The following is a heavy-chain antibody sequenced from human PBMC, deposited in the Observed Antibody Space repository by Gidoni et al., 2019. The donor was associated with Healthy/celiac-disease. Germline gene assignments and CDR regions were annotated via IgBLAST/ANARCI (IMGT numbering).Heavy chain of an antibody. CDR3: ARDSRRRGYSYPFIDDY. CDR1: GYTFTSYA. J-gene: IGHJ4*02. Sequence: QVQLVQSGAEVKKPGASVKVSCMASGYTFTSYAMHWVRQAPGQRLEWMGWINAGNGNTKYSQKFQGRVTITRDTSASTAYMELSSLRSEDTAVYYCARDSRRRGYSYPFIDDYWGQGTLVTVSS. D-gene: IGHD5-18*01. V-gene: IGHV1-3*01. CDR2: INAGNGNT.